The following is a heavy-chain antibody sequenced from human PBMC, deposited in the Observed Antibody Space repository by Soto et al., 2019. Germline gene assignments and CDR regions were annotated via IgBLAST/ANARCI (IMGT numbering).Heavy chain of an antibody. J-gene: IGHJ4*02. CDR2: IIPIFGTG. CDR3: ASLVAGYSYGHFDY. CDR1: GGNFSSYA. V-gene: IGHV1-69*13. D-gene: IGHD5-18*01. Sequence: GASVKVSCKASGGNFSSYAISWVRQAPGQGLEWMGGIIPIFGTGNYAQKFQGRVTITADESTSAAYMELSSLRSEDTAVYYCASLVAGYSYGHFDYWGQGTLVTVSS.